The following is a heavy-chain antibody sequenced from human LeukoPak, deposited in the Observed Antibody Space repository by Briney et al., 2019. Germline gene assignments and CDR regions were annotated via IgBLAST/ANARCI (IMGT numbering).Heavy chain of an antibody. CDR2: IYYSGST. CDR3: ASGYCTNGVCYTGVGDYYGMDV. V-gene: IGHV4-31*03. D-gene: IGHD2-8*01. J-gene: IGHJ6*02. CDR1: GGSISSGGYY. Sequence: PSQTLSLTCTVSGGSISSGGYYWSWIRQHPGKGLEWIGYIYYSGSTYYNPSLKSRVTISVDTSKNQFSLNLSSVTAADTAVYYCASGYCTNGVCYTGVGDYYGMDVWGQGTTVTVSS.